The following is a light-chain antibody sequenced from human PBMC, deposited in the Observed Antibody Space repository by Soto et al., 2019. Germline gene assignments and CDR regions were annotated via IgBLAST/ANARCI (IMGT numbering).Light chain of an antibody. Sequence: DIQMTQSPSSLSASVGDRVTITCRASQNVSRYLNWYQQKAGKAPTLLIYAASASQSGVPSRFSGSGSGTDFTLTITTLQPEDFASYYCQQSDSAPLTFGGGNKVEIK. V-gene: IGKV1-39*01. CDR2: AAS. CDR1: QNVSRY. CDR3: QQSDSAPLT. J-gene: IGKJ4*01.